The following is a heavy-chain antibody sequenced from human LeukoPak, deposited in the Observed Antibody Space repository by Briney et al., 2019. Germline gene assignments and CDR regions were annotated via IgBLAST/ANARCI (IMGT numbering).Heavy chain of an antibody. CDR1: GGSISSDDYY. CDR2: IYYRGST. V-gene: IGHV4-30-4*08. CDR3: ARVEMASMRAFDI. D-gene: IGHD5-24*01. Sequence: NSSETLSLTCTVTGGSISSDDYYWSWIRQPPGKGLEWIGYIYYRGSTYYNPSLKSRVTISVDTSKNQFSLKLSSVTAADTAVYSCARVEMASMRAFDIWGQGTMVTVSS. J-gene: IGHJ3*02.